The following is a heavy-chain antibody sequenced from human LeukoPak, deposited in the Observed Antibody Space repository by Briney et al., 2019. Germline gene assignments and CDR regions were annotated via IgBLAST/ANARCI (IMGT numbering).Heavy chain of an antibody. D-gene: IGHD3-10*01. J-gene: IGHJ4*02. CDR1: GGSISTYY. CDR3: ARVLWFGELPPEYYFDY. Sequence: SETLSLTCTVSGGSISTYYWSWIRQPPGRGLEWIGYIYYSGYTNYNPSLKSRVTISVDTSKNQFSLKLSSVTAADTAVYYCARVLWFGELPPEYYFDYWGQGTLVTVSS. CDR2: IYYSGYT. V-gene: IGHV4-59*01.